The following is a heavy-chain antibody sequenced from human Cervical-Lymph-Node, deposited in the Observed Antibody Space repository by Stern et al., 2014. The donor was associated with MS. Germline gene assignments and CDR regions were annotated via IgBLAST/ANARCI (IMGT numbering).Heavy chain of an antibody. V-gene: IGHV4-39*01. CDR1: GDSMTSSSYY. D-gene: IGHD3-16*02. CDR3: ARHLRRGGAIDI. Sequence: QLQLQESGPRLVKPSETLSLTCSVSGDSMTSSSYYWGWIRQSPGMGLEWIGSFYFPGTTYFNPSVEIRATISVTPAKTHFPLRRTLVTATDTATYYCARHLRRGGAIDIWGQGTRVPVSS. CDR2: FYFPGTT. J-gene: IGHJ3*02.